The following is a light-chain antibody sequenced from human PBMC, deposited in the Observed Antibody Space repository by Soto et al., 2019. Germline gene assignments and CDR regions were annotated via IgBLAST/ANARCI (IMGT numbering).Light chain of an antibody. J-gene: IGKJ5*01. CDR2: GAS. CDR1: QTVSSNY. CDR3: QQYTGPPTT. V-gene: IGKV3-20*01. Sequence: EIILTQSPDTLSLSPGARATLSCRASQTVSSNYLAWCQQRPGQAPRILIYGASTRAAGIPDRFSGSGSGTDCTLTITRLEPEDAAVYFCQQYTGPPTTLGQGTRLEIK.